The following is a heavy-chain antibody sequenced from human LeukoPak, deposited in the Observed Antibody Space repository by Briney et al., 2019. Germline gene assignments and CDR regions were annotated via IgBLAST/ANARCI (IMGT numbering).Heavy chain of an antibody. D-gene: IGHD3-10*01. V-gene: IGHV4-4*07. CDR1: GASISSYY. CDR3: ARDSMVRGAWFDP. CDR2: IYTSGST. J-gene: IGHJ5*02. Sequence: SETLSLTCTVSGASISSYYWSWIRQPAGKGLEWIGRIYTSGSTNYNPSLESRVIMSVDTSKNQFSLKLSSVTAADTAVYYCARDSMVRGAWFDPWGQGTLVTVSS.